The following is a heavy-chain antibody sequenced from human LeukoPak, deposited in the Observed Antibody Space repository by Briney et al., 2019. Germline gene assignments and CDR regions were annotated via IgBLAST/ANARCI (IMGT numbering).Heavy chain of an antibody. D-gene: IGHD3-22*01. V-gene: IGHV4-39*07. CDR3: AREATKDSSGYYYGHYLDV. CDR1: GGSISSTSYY. CDR2: IYYSGST. Sequence: SETLPLTCTVSGGSISSTSYYWGWIRQPPGKGLEWIGNIYYSGSTYYNPSLKSRVTISVDTSKKQFSLKLSSVTAADTAVYYCAREATKDSSGYYYGHYLDVWGKGTTVTVSS. J-gene: IGHJ6*03.